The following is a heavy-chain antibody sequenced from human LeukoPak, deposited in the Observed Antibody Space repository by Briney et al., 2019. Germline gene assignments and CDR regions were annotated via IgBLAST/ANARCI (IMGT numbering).Heavy chain of an antibody. V-gene: IGHV4-59*01. CDR3: ARWNSSWKAYDC. CDR2: IYYSGST. CDR1: GGSISSYY. J-gene: IGHJ4*02. D-gene: IGHD6-13*01. Sequence: PSETLSLTCTVSGGSISSYYWSWIRQPPGKGLEWIGYIYYSGSTNYNPSLKSRVTISVDTSKNQFSLKLSSVTAADTAVYYCARWNSSWKAYDCWGQGTLVSVSS.